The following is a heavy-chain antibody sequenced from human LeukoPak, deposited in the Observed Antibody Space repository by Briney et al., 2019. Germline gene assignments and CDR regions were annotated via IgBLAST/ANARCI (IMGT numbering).Heavy chain of an antibody. CDR1: GFTFSSYA. Sequence: PGGSLRLSCAASGFTFSSYAMSWVRQAPGKGLEWVSAISGSGGSTYYADSVKGRFTISRDNSKNTLYLQMNSLRAEDTAVYYCAKDPRETRTYYYGSGTGANWFDPWGQGTLVTVSS. CDR3: AKDPRETRTYYYGSGTGANWFDP. D-gene: IGHD3-10*01. V-gene: IGHV3-23*01. CDR2: ISGSGGST. J-gene: IGHJ5*02.